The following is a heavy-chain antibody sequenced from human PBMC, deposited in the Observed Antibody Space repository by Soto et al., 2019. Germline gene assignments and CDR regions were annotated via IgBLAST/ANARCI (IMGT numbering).Heavy chain of an antibody. CDR2: INHIGRT. V-gene: IGHV4-34*01. CDR3: ARGYEVNWHTPHY. Sequence: QVQLQQWGAGLLKPSETLSLTCAVNGGSFSGYYWSWIRQSPGKGLEWIGEINHIGRTNFNPSLKSRVTMSGDTSKNQFSLKRSSVTAADTAVYYCARGYEVNWHTPHYWGKGTLVTVSS. CDR1: GGSFSGYY. J-gene: IGHJ4*02. D-gene: IGHD5-12*01.